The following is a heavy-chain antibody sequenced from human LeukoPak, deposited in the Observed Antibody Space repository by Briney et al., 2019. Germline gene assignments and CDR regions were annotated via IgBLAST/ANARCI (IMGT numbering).Heavy chain of an antibody. D-gene: IGHD7-27*01. J-gene: IGHJ2*01. Sequence: GVSLRLSCAASGFTCSSHGMDWVRQAPGMGLEWVSGVSPSGDITYYAASVKASFAISRDNSRNTVYLQLNSLRADDTAVYYCAKDIAWGRFDLWGRGTLVTVSS. CDR3: AKDIAWGRFDL. CDR2: VSPSGDIT. CDR1: GFTCSSHG. V-gene: IGHV3-23*01.